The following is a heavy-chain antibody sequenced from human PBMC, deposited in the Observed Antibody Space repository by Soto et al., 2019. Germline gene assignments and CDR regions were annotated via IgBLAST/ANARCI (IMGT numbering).Heavy chain of an antibody. CDR3: ARGRLWFGELLSRTYGMDV. D-gene: IGHD3-10*01. CDR1: GFTFSSYG. J-gene: IGHJ6*02. CDR2: IWYDGSNK. V-gene: IGHV3-33*01. Sequence: QVQLVESGGGVVQPGRSLRLSCAASGFTFSSYGMHWVRQAPGKGLEWVAVIWYDGSNKYYADSVKGRFTISRDNSKNTLYLQMNSLTAEDTAVYYCARGRLWFGELLSRTYGMDVWGQGTTVTVSS.